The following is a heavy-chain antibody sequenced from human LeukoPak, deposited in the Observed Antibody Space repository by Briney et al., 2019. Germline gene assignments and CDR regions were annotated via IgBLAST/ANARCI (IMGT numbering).Heavy chain of an antibody. Sequence: SETLSLTCTVSGGSISSYYWSWIQQPPGKGLEWIGYIYYSGSTNYNPSLKSRVTISVDTSKNQFSLKLSSVTAADTAVYYCARGPGLLLPDYWGQGTLVTVSS. J-gene: IGHJ4*02. CDR2: IYYSGST. CDR3: ARGPGLLLPDY. V-gene: IGHV4-59*01. CDR1: GGSISSYY. D-gene: IGHD2-15*01.